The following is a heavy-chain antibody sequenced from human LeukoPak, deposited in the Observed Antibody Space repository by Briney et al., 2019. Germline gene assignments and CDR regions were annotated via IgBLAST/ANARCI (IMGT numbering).Heavy chain of an antibody. Sequence: ASVKVSCKASGYTFTNDDINWVRQDTGQGLEWMGLMNPNSGNTGYAQKFQGRVTMTRNTSINTAYMELSSLRSEDTAVYYCARAAMATRRGSWFDPWSQGTLVTVSS. J-gene: IGHJ5*02. D-gene: IGHD5-12*01. V-gene: IGHV1-8*01. CDR1: GYTFTNDD. CDR2: MNPNSGNT. CDR3: ARAAMATRRGSWFDP.